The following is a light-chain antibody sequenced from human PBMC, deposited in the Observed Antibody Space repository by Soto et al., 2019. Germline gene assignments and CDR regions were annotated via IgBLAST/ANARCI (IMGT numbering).Light chain of an antibody. Sequence: QSVLTQPASVSGSPGQSITISCTGTSSDVGGYYYVSWYQHHPGEAPKLIIYEVSNRPSGVSNRFSGSKSGNTASLTISGLQADDEADYYCSSYTSNSTPYVFGIGTKVT. J-gene: IGLJ1*01. V-gene: IGLV2-14*01. CDR3: SSYTSNSTPYV. CDR1: SSDVGGYYY. CDR2: EVS.